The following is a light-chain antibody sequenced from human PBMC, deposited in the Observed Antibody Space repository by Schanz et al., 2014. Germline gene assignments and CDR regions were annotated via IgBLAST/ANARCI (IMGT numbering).Light chain of an antibody. Sequence: QSALTQPPSASGSPGQSVTISCTGTSSDVGGHNYVSWYQQHPGKSPKLMISEVNKRPSGVPDRFSGSKSGNTASLTVSGLQAEDEADYYCAAWDDSLTARVFGGGTKLTVL. V-gene: IGLV2-8*01. CDR1: SSDVGGHNY. CDR2: EVN. J-gene: IGLJ3*02. CDR3: AAWDDSLTARV.